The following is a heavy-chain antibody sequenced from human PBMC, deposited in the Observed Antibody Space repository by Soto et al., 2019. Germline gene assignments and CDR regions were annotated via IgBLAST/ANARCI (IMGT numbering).Heavy chain of an antibody. J-gene: IGHJ6*03. D-gene: IGHD5-18*01. CDR1: GFTFGSYA. CDR3: AKALRHSLNFFYYMDV. CDR2: LGGNGFTT. V-gene: IGHV3-23*01. Sequence: EVQLLESGGGLVQPGGSLRLSCVVSGFTFGSYAMSWVRQAPEKGPEWVAILGGNGFTTYYADSVKGRFTISGDKSKSTRFLQMNSLRADDTGVYYCAKALRHSLNFFYYMDVWGRGTSVTVSS.